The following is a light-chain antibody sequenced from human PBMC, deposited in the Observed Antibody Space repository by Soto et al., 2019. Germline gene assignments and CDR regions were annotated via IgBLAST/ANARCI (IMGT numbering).Light chain of an antibody. Sequence: QSVLTQPASVSGSPGQSITISCTGTSSDVGSYNYVSWYQQHPGKAPKLMIYEVRNRPSGVSDRFSGSKSGKTASLTIFGLQAEDEADYYCSSYTSSTTSVVFGGGTKLTVL. CDR3: SSYTSSTTSVV. J-gene: IGLJ2*01. V-gene: IGLV2-14*01. CDR1: SSDVGSYNY. CDR2: EVR.